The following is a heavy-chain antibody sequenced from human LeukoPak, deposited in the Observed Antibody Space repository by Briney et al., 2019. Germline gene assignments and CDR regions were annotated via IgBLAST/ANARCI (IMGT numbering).Heavy chain of an antibody. Sequence: GGSLRLSCAASGFTFSSCSMNWVRQAPGKGLEWVSYISSSSSTIYYADSVKGRFTISRDNAKNSLYLQMNSLRAEDTAVYYCARDPDFWSGYNQPYYFDYWGQGTLVTVSS. J-gene: IGHJ4*02. D-gene: IGHD3-3*01. CDR1: GFTFSSCS. CDR2: ISSSSSTI. CDR3: ARDPDFWSGYNQPYYFDY. V-gene: IGHV3-48*04.